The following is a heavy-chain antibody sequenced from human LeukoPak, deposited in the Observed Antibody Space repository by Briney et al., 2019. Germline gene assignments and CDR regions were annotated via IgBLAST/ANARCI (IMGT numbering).Heavy chain of an antibody. D-gene: IGHD6-19*01. Sequence: GGSLRLSCVASGFTFSRYWMHWVRQAPGKGLVWVSRINSDGRSTNYADSVKGRFSISRDNAENTLYLQMNSLRAEDTAVYYCARAAAETGAFRDNWFDPWGQGTLVTVSS. J-gene: IGHJ5*02. CDR3: ARAAAETGAFRDNWFDP. V-gene: IGHV3-74*01. CDR2: INSDGRST. CDR1: GFTFSRYW.